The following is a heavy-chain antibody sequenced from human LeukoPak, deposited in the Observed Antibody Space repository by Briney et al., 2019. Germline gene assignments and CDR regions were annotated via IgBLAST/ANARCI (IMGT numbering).Heavy chain of an antibody. J-gene: IGHJ5*02. Sequence: GGSLRLSCAASGFTFDDYAMHSVRQAPGHVLELVSLISWDGGSTYYADSVKGRFTISRDNSKNSLYLQMNSLRAEDTALYYCAKDGGYSGYENLIPTTWGQGTLVTVSS. D-gene: IGHD5-12*01. CDR1: GFTFDDYA. CDR2: ISWDGGST. CDR3: AKDGGYSGYENLIPTT. V-gene: IGHV3-43D*03.